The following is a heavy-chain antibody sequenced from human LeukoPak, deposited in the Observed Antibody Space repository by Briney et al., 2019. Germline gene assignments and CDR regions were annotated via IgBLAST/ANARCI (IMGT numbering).Heavy chain of an antibody. V-gene: IGHV4-59*01. CDR1: GGSISSYY. Sequence: NPSETLSLTCTVSGGSISSYYWSWIRQPPGKGLEWIGYTSYSGSTNYNPSLESRITISIDTSKNQFFLKFSSVTAADTAVYFCASGRGYSGSFFYYFDSWGQGTLATVSS. CDR3: ASGRGYSGSFFYYFDS. D-gene: IGHD1-26*01. CDR2: TSYSGST. J-gene: IGHJ4*02.